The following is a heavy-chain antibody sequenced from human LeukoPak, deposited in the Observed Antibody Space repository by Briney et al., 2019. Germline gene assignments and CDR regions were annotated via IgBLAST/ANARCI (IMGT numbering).Heavy chain of an antibody. D-gene: IGHD1-26*01. CDR1: GYTFTDYY. V-gene: IGHV1-69*13. CDR2: IIFGTP. J-gene: IGHJ6*03. Sequence: SVKVSCKASGYTFTDYYLHWVRQAPGQGLEWVGGIIFGTPKYAQKFQGRVTITADESPSTAYIELSSLRSEDTAVYYCARVGVSAFYFHYMDVWGQGTTVTVSS. CDR3: ARVGVSAFYFHYMDV.